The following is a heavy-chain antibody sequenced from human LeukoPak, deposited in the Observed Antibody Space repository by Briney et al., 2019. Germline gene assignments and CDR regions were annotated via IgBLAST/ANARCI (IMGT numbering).Heavy chain of an antibody. J-gene: IGHJ4*02. CDR2: IKQDGSEK. Sequence: PGGSLRLSCAASGFTFSSYWMSWVRPAPRKGLEWVAHIKQDGSEKNYVDSVKGRFTISRDNAKNSLLPQMDGLRAEDTAVYYCARDKMTGDSYFDYWGQGTLVTVSS. CDR1: GFTFSSYW. V-gene: IGHV3-7*01. CDR3: ARDKMTGDSYFDY. D-gene: IGHD7-27*01.